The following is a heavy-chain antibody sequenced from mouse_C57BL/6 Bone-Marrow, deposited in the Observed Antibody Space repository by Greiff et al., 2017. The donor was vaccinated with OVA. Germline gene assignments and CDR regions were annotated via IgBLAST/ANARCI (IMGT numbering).Heavy chain of an antibody. CDR2: IWSGGST. CDR1: GFSLTSYG. D-gene: IGHD1-1*01. Sequence: QVTLKESGPGLVQPSQSLSITCTVSGFSLTSYGVHWVRQSPGKGLEWLGVIWSGGSTDYNAAFISRLSISKDNSKSQVFFKMNSLQADDTAIYYCARIYYYGRGYFDVWGTGTTVTVSS. J-gene: IGHJ1*03. CDR3: ARIYYYGRGYFDV. V-gene: IGHV2-2*01.